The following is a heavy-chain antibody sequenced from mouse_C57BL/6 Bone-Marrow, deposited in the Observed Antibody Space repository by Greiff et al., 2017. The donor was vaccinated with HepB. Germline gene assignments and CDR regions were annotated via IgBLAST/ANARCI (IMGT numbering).Heavy chain of an antibody. V-gene: IGHV1-50*01. CDR2: IDPSDSYT. CDR1: GYTFTSYW. D-gene: IGHD2-4*01. Sequence: QVQLQQPGAELVKPGASVKLSCKASGYTFTSYWMQWVKQRPGQGLEWIGEIDPSDSYTNYNQKFKGKATLTVDTSSSTAYMQLSSLTSEDSAVYYCARGRYYDPSAWFAYWGQGTLVTVSA. J-gene: IGHJ3*01. CDR3: ARGRYYDPSAWFAY.